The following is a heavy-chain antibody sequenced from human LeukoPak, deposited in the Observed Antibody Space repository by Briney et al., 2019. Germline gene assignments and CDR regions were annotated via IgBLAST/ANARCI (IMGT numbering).Heavy chain of an antibody. J-gene: IGHJ4*02. CDR3: AKDLTHYYDSSGYYPLPDY. CDR2: IYSGGST. Sequence: GGSLRLSCAASGFTVSSNYMSWVRQAPGKGLEWVSVIYSGGSTYYADSVKGRFTISRDNSKNTLYLQMNSLRAEDTAVYYCAKDLTHYYDSSGYYPLPDYRGQGTLVTVSS. CDR1: GFTVSSNY. V-gene: IGHV3-66*01. D-gene: IGHD3-22*01.